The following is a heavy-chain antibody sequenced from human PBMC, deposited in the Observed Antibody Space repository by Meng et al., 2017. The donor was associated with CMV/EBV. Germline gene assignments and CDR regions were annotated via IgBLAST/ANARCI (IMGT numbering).Heavy chain of an antibody. Sequence: ASVKVSCKASGYTFTSYGISWVRQAPGQGLEWMGWISAYNGNTNYAQKLQGRVTMTTDTSTSTAYMELRSLRSDDTAVYYCARDPEQLGGGYGTDVWGQGTTVTVSS. V-gene: IGHV1-18*01. CDR3: ARDPEQLGGGYGTDV. J-gene: IGHJ6*02. CDR2: ISAYNGNT. CDR1: GYTFTSYG. D-gene: IGHD6-6*01.